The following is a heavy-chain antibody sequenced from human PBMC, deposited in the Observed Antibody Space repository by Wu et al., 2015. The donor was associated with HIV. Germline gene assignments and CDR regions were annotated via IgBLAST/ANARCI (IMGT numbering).Heavy chain of an antibody. V-gene: IGHV1-8*01. CDR3: ARGRRTRRGYCSSTSCYGDWYFDL. CDR1: GYTFTRYD. J-gene: IGHJ2*01. CDR2: MNPNSGNT. Sequence: QLQLVQSGAEVKKPGASVKVSCKASGYTFTRYDINWVRQATGQGLEWMGWMNPNSGNTGYAQKFQGRVTMTRNTSISTAYMELSSLRSEDTAVYYCARGRRTRRGYCSSTSCYGDWYFDLWGRGTLVTVSS. D-gene: IGHD2-2*01.